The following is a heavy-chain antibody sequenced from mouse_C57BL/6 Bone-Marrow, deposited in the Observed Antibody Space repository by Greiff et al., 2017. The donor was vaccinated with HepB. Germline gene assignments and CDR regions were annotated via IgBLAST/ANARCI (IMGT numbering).Heavy chain of an antibody. CDR1: GYTFTSYG. CDR2: IYPRSGNT. Sequence: LEESGAELARPGASVKLSCKASGYTFTSYGISWVKQITGQGLEWIGEIYPRSGNTYYNEKFKGKATLTTDKSSITAYMVLRSLTSEDSAVYFCSRDLAYWGQGTLVTVSA. CDR3: SRDLAY. V-gene: IGHV1-81*01. J-gene: IGHJ3*01.